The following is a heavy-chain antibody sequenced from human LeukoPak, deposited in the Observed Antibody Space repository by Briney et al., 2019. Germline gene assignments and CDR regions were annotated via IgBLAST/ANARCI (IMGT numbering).Heavy chain of an antibody. J-gene: IGHJ4*02. Sequence: GGSLRLSCAAPGFTFSSYAMHWVRQAPGKGLEYVSAISSNGGTTYYANSVKGRFTISRDNSKNTLYLQMNSLRAEDTAVYYCARGEDTAMVLDYWGQGTLVTVSS. CDR2: ISSNGGTT. D-gene: IGHD5-18*01. V-gene: IGHV3-64*01. CDR3: ARGEDTAMVLDY. CDR1: GFTFSSYA.